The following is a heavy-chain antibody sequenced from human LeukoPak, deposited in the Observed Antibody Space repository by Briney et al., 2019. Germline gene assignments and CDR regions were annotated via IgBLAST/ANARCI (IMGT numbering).Heavy chain of an antibody. J-gene: IGHJ4*02. CDR1: GGSISSYY. D-gene: IGHD2-2*02. CDR3: ARAIVVPAAIYYFDY. CDR2: IYYSGST. V-gene: IGHV4-59*01. Sequence: SSETLSLTCTVSGGSISSYYWSWIRQPPGKGLEWIGYIYYSGSTNYNPSLKSRVTISVDTSKNQFSLKLSSVTAADTAVYYCARAIVVPAAIYYFDYWGQGTLVTVSS.